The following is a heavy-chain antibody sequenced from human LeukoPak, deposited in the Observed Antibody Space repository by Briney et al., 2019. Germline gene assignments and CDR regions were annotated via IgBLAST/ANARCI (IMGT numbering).Heavy chain of an antibody. Sequence: ASVKVSCKASGYTFTGYYMHWVRQAPGQGLEWMGWINPNSGGTNYAQKFQGWVTMTRDTSISTAYMELSRLRSDDTAVYYCASSSGSWDGAFDIWGQGTMVTVSS. CDR1: GYTFTGYY. V-gene: IGHV1-2*04. D-gene: IGHD2-15*01. CDR2: INPNSGGT. CDR3: ASSSGSWDGAFDI. J-gene: IGHJ3*02.